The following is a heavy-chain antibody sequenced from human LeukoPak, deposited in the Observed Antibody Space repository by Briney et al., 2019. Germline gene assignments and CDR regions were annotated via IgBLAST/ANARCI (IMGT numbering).Heavy chain of an antibody. Sequence: GGSLRLSCAASGFTFSSYAMSWVRQAPGKGLEWVSAISGSGGSTYYADSVKGRFTISRDNAKNSLYLQMNSLRAEDTAVYYCAGESYVWGSYRFVRGNAFDIWGQGTMVTVSS. J-gene: IGHJ3*02. CDR3: AGESYVWGSYRFVRGNAFDI. CDR2: ISGSGGST. V-gene: IGHV3-23*01. CDR1: GFTFSSYA. D-gene: IGHD3-16*02.